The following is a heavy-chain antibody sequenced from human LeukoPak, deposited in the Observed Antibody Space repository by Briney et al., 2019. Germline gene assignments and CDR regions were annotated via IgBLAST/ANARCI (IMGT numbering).Heavy chain of an antibody. D-gene: IGHD3-16*01. CDR2: ISDSGNNT. J-gene: IGHJ4*02. CDR1: GFIFSEVD. Sequence: GGSLRLSCATSGFIFSEVDMNWGCQIPGKGLEWVSSISDSGNNTYYADSVKGRFTLSRDNSKNTLYLQMNSLRVDDTAVYYCVKGNWGACWGQGILVTVSS. V-gene: IGHV3-23*01. CDR3: VKGNWGAC.